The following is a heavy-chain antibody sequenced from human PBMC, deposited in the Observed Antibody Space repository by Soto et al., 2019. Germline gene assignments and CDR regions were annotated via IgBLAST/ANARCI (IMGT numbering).Heavy chain of an antibody. V-gene: IGHV1-18*01. CDR2: ISAYNRNT. CDR1: GYTFTSYG. D-gene: IGHD6-13*01. J-gene: IGHJ4*02. Sequence: ASVKVSCKASGYTFTSYGLSWVRQAPGQGLEWKGWISAYNRNTNYAQKLQGRVTMTTDTSTSTAYMELRSLRSDDTAVYYCARVIAAAADFDYWGQGTLVTVSS. CDR3: ARVIAAAADFDY.